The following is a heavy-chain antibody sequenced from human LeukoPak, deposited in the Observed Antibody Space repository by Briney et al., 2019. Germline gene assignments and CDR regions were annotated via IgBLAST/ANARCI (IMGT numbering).Heavy chain of an antibody. CDR1: GFTFSDYW. V-gene: IGHV3-7*01. CDR2: IREDGRKA. Sequence: HTGGSLRLSCAASGFTFSDYWMTWVRQAPGKGPEWVANIREDGRKAYYVDSVRGRFTISRDNVKNSLYLQMSYLRTEDTAIYYCARDQVGGHYQFWGQGALVAVPS. CDR3: ARDQVGGHYQF. J-gene: IGHJ4*02. D-gene: IGHD2-21*02.